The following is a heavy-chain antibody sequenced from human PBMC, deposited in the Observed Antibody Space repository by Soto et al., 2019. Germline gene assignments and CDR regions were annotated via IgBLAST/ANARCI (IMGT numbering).Heavy chain of an antibody. J-gene: IGHJ4*02. V-gene: IGHV3-23*01. CDR2: ITGTGVSI. Sequence: EVQLLESGGGLVQPGGSLRLSCVASGFSFSGFAMSWVRQAPGKGLVWVSSITGTGVSIYYADSVRCRFTISRDNSKKTLYLQMSSLRAEDTARYYCAKDSIPYSSSYDLDHWGRGALVTVSS. CDR1: GFSFSGFA. D-gene: IGHD6-6*01. CDR3: AKDSIPYSSSYDLDH.